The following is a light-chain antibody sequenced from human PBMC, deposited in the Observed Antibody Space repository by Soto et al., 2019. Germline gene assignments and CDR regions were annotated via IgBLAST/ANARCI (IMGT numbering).Light chain of an antibody. Sequence: QSVLTQPPSASGTPGQRVTISCSGSSSNIGSNPVNWYQQLPGTAPKLLIYNNNQRPSGVPDRFSASKSGTSASLAISGLQSEDEADYYCAPWDGSLKVYVFGTGTKLTVL. CDR1: SSNIGSNP. CDR2: NNN. V-gene: IGLV1-44*01. CDR3: APWDGSLKVYV. J-gene: IGLJ1*01.